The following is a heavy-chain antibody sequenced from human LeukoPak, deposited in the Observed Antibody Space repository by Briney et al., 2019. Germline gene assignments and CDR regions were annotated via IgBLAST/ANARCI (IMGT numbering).Heavy chain of an antibody. V-gene: IGHV4-38-2*02. CDR2: IYHSGST. CDR3: ARYFMVRGVILNGMDV. J-gene: IGHJ6*02. D-gene: IGHD3-10*01. CDR1: GYSISSGYY. Sequence: SETLSLTCTVSGYSISSGYYWGWIRQPPGKGLEWIGSIYHSGSTYYNPSLKSRVTISVDTSKNQFSLKLSSVTAADTAVYYCARYFMVRGVILNGMDVWGQGTTVTVSS.